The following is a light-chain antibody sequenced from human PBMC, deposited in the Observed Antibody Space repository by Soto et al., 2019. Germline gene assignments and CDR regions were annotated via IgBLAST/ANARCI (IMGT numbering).Light chain of an antibody. V-gene: IGLV2-14*03. Sequence: QSALTQPASVSASPGQSITISCTGTSSDVGLYKYVSWYQQHPGKAPKLIIYDVSGRPSGVSNRFSGSKSGNTASLTISGLQPEDEAEYYCSSCTVSSTLLFGGGTKLTVL. CDR3: SSCTVSSTLL. CDR1: SSDVGLYKY. CDR2: DVS. J-gene: IGLJ3*02.